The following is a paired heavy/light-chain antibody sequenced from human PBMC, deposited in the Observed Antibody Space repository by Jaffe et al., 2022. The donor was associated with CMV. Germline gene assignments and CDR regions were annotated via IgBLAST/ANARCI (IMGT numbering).Heavy chain of an antibody. J-gene: IGHJ3*01. D-gene: IGHD4-4*01. CDR1: SGSIHRSTFY. CDR2: IYNSGNT. V-gene: IGHV4-39*01. Sequence: QLQESGPGLVKPSESLSLTCSVSSGSIHRSTFYWGWIRQPPGKGLEWMAFIYNSGNTYYSPSLKGRITTSVDTSKNEFSLKVASVTAADTAVYYCVTTSYGNYVWDPFDVWGQGTMVTVSS. CDR3: VTTSYGNYVWDPFDV.
Light chain of an antibody. V-gene: IGLV1-51*02. J-gene: IGLJ2*01. CDR2: ETN. CDR1: SSNVGNNY. Sequence: QSVLTQPPSVSAAPGQRVTISCSGGSSNVGNNYVSWYRQFPGTAPKVVIYETNKRPSGIPDRFSGSKSGTSATLGITGLQTGDEADYFCGTWDSTLRDVVFGGGTKLTVL. CDR3: GTWDSTLRDVV.